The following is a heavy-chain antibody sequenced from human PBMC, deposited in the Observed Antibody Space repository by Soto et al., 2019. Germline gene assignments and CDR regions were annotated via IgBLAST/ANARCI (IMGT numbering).Heavy chain of an antibody. CDR2: VSGAGTSR. CDR3: APMGV. J-gene: IGHJ6*02. CDR1: GFTFSSYA. Sequence: EVQLLESGGGLVQPGGSLRLSCAASGFTFSSYAMSWVRQAPGKGLEWVSLVSGAGTSRFYADAVKGRFTISRDTFKNTLYLQMSSLRADDTAVYYCAPMGVWGQGTTVTVSS. V-gene: IGHV3-23*01.